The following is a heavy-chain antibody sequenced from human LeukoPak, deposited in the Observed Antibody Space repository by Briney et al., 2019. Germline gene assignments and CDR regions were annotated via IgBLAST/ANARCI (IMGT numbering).Heavy chain of an antibody. J-gene: IGHJ5*02. Sequence: SETLSLTCGVYGGSFSNNYWSWIRQPPGKGLEWIGEINHGGSTNYNPSLKRRVTISVDTSKNQFSLRLSSVTAADTAVYYCARGSSRWLREPTTRGGIDPWGQGTLVTVSS. CDR3: ARGSSRWLREPTTRGGIDP. D-gene: IGHD6-13*01. V-gene: IGHV4-34*01. CDR2: INHGGST. CDR1: GGSFSNNY.